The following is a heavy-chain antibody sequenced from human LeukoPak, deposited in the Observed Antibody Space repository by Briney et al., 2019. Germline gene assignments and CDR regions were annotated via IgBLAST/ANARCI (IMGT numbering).Heavy chain of an antibody. V-gene: IGHV3-11*06. D-gene: IGHD1-1*01. CDR1: GSTFGDFR. Sequence: GGSLSLSCAAPGSTFGDFRMTWFRQAPGKGLGRISYIGISSGNTKYADSVKGRFTISGDNAKNSLYLQMNSLRVEDTAVYYCARDHNYAFDNWGQGTLVTVSS. J-gene: IGHJ4*02. CDR2: IGISSGNT. CDR3: ARDHNYAFDN.